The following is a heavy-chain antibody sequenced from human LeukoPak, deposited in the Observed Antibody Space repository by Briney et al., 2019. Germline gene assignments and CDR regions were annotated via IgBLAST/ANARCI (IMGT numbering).Heavy chain of an antibody. J-gene: IGHJ4*02. CDR2: IRYDGSNK. D-gene: IGHD2-2*01. V-gene: IGHV3-30*02. CDR3: AKGEPVPAAPDY. Sequence: PGGSLRLSCAASGFTFSSYGMHWVRQAPGKGLEWVAFIRYDGSNKYYADSVKGRFTISRDNSKNTLYLQMNSLRAEDTAVYYCAKGEPVPAAPDYWGQGTLVTVSS. CDR1: GFTFSSYG.